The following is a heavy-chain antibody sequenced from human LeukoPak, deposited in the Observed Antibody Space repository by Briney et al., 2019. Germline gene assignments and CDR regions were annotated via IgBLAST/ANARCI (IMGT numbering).Heavy chain of an antibody. D-gene: IGHD4-17*01. CDR1: GYSFATYW. V-gene: IGHV5-51*01. CDR2: INPGDSNT. J-gene: IGHJ3*02. Sequence: GDSLQISCKASGYSFATYWIAWVRQMPGKGVEWMGIINPGDSNTRYSPSFQGQVTISADKSISTAYLQWTSLKASDTAMYYCAKLSTEIHQTFDIWGQGTLVTVSS. CDR3: AKLSTEIHQTFDI.